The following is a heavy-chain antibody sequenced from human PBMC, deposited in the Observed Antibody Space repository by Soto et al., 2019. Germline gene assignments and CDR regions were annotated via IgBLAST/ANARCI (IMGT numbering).Heavy chain of an antibody. D-gene: IGHD1-26*01. J-gene: IGHJ5*02. CDR2: IYYSGST. CDR1: GGSISSYY. CDR3: ARDTSLGGGWFDP. Sequence: SETLSLTCTVSGGSISSYYWSWIRQPPGKGLEWIGYIYYSGSTNYNPSLKSRVTISVDTSKNQFSLKLSSVTAADTAVYYCARDTSLGGGWFDPWGQGTLVTVSS. V-gene: IGHV4-59*01.